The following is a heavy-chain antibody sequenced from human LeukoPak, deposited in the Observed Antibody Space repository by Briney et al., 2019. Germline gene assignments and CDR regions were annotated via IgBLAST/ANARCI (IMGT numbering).Heavy chain of an antibody. CDR1: GFGFSSDW. V-gene: IGHV3-7*01. Sequence: PGGSLRLSCVASGFGFSSDWMIWVRQAPGKGLEWVAKIKEDGSATYYADSVKGRFIIYRDNAKNSLYLQMNSLRVEDTAVYFCARDHNDGYNFYWGQGAVVTVSS. CDR2: IKEDGSAT. CDR3: ARDHNDGYNFY. D-gene: IGHD3-22*01. J-gene: IGHJ4*02.